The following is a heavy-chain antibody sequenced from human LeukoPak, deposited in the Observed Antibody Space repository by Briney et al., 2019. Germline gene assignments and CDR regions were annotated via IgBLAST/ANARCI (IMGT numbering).Heavy chain of an antibody. D-gene: IGHD2-21*02. Sequence: GGSLRLSCAASGFTFSSFQMNWVRQAPGKGLEWVSYINSRGITVFYADFVKGRFTISRDNARNSLYLQMNSLRAEDTAVYYCAGPMTEIDYWGQGTLVTVSS. CDR3: AGPMTEIDY. V-gene: IGHV3-48*03. CDR1: GFTFSSFQ. CDR2: INSRGITV. J-gene: IGHJ4*02.